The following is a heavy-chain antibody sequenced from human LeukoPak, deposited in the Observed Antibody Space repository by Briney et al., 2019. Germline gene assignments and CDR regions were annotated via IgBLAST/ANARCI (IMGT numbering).Heavy chain of an antibody. CDR1: GYSISNGYY. D-gene: IGHD3-10*01. CDR3: ARVQGGGFRTADF. Sequence: SETLSLTCTVSGYSISNGYYWGWIRQPPGKGLEWIGYIYYSGSTNYNPSLKSRVTISVDTSKNQFSLKLSSVTAADTAVYYCARVQGGGFRTADFWGQGTVVTVSS. J-gene: IGHJ4*02. CDR2: IYYSGST. V-gene: IGHV4-38-2*02.